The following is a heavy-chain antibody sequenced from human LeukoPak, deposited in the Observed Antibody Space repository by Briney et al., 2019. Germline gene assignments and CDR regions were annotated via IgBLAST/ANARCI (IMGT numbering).Heavy chain of an antibody. Sequence: SETLSLTCTVSGGSISSYYWSWIRQPPGKGLEWIGYIYYSGSTNYNPSLKSRVTISVDTSKHQFSLKLSSVTAADTAVYYCASLSYYDFWSGYPYGMAVWRQGPTVTVSS. V-gene: IGHV4-59*08. J-gene: IGHJ6*02. CDR2: IYYSGST. CDR3: ASLSYYDFWSGYPYGMAV. D-gene: IGHD3-3*01. CDR1: GGSISSYY.